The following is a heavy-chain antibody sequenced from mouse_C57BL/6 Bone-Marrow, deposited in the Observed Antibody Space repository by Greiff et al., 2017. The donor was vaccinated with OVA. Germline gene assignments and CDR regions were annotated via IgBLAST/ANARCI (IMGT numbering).Heavy chain of an antibody. CDR3: ARDDYDGYWYFDV. V-gene: IGHV5-17*01. Sequence: EVMLVESGGGLVKPGGSLKLSCAASGFTFSDYGMHWVRQAPEKGLEWVAYISSGSSTIYYADTVKGRFTISRDNAKNTLFLQMTSLRSEDTAMDYCARDDYDGYWYFDVWGTGTTVTVSS. D-gene: IGHD2-4*01. CDR1: GFTFSDYG. CDR2: ISSGSSTI. J-gene: IGHJ1*03.